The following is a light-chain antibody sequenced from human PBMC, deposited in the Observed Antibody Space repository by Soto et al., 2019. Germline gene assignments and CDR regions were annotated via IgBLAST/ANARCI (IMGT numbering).Light chain of an antibody. CDR2: DDR. J-gene: IGLJ2*01. CDR3: QVYASRSDHVA. V-gene: IGLV3-21*02. Sequence: SYELPQPPSVSVAPGQTTMMTCGGNNNGSKTVHWYQQHPRKAPVVVVNDDRARPSGITEGFSGSTSGNTATRTISTVAFGDEADYYCQVYASRSDHVAFGAGTKVTVL. CDR1: NNGSKT.